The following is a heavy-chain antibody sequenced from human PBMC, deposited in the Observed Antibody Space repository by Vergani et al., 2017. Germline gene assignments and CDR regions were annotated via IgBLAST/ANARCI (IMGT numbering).Heavy chain of an antibody. CDR2: IYTSGST. V-gene: IGHV4-61*02. Sequence: QVQLQESGPGLVKPSQTLSLTCTVSGGSISSGSYYWSWIRQPAGKGLEWIGRIYTSGSTNYNPSLKSRVTISVDTSKNQFSLKLSSVTAADTAVYYCASGAAAGTEYYYYYYGMDVWGQGTTVTVSS. D-gene: IGHD6-13*01. CDR1: GGSISSGSYY. J-gene: IGHJ6*02. CDR3: ASGAAAGTEYYYYYYGMDV.